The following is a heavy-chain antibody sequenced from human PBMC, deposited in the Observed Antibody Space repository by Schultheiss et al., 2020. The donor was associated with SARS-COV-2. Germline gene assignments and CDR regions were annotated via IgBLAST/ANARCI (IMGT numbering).Heavy chain of an antibody. CDR2: ISAYNGNT. J-gene: IGHJ3*02. CDR1: GFTFSSYG. V-gene: IGHV1-18*04. D-gene: IGHD6-19*01. CDR3: ARDLDEAVAGTGDAFDI. Sequence: GGSLRLSCAASGFTFSSYGISWVRQAPGQGLEWMGWISAYNGNTNYAQKLQGRVTMTTDTSTSTAYMELRSLRSDDTAVYYCARDLDEAVAGTGDAFDIWGQGTMVTVSS.